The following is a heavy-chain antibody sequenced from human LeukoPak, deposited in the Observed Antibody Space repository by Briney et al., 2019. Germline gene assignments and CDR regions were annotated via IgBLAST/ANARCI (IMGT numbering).Heavy chain of an antibody. CDR1: GFTFSNAW. CDR3: TTDRTVTQHGPFDY. D-gene: IGHD4-17*01. Sequence: TGGSLRLSCAASGFTFSNAWMSWVRQAPGKGLEWVGRIKSKTDGGTTDYAAPVKGRFTISRDDSKNTLYLQMNSLKTEDTALYYCTTDRTVTQHGPFDYWGQGTLVTVSS. V-gene: IGHV3-15*01. CDR2: IKSKTDGGTT. J-gene: IGHJ4*02.